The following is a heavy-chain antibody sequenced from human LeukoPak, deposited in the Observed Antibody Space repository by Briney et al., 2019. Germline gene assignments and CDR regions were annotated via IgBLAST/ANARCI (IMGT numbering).Heavy chain of an antibody. J-gene: IGHJ4*02. CDR1: GFTFSNYA. CDR2: IRSNGN. CDR3: ARENWDFDF. V-gene: IGHV3-30*02. D-gene: IGHD7-27*01. Sequence: PGGSLRLSCAASGFTFSNYAIHWVRQAPGKGLEWVASIRSNGNFYADYVKGRFTISRDNSKSTVSLQMDTLRTEDTALYYCARENWDFDFWGQGTLVTVSS.